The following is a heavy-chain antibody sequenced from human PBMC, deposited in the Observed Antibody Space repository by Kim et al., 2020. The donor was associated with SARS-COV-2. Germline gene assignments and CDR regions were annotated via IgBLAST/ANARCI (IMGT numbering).Heavy chain of an antibody. CDR3: AREYGGSYAYYYYGMDV. D-gene: IGHD1-26*01. Sequence: VKGRFTISRDNAKNSLYLQMNSLRDEDTAVYYCAREYGGSYAYYYYGMDVWGQGTTVTVSS. V-gene: IGHV3-48*02. J-gene: IGHJ6*02.